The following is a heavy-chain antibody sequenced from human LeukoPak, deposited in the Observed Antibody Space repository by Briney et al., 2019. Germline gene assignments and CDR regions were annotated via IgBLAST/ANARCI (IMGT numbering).Heavy chain of an antibody. J-gene: IGHJ4*02. V-gene: IGHV4-38-2*02. CDR2: IYYSGNT. D-gene: IGHD3-9*01. CDR3: ARDYYDILTGYYHFDY. CDR1: GYSISSGYY. Sequence: SETLSLTCTVSGYSISSGYYWAWIRQPPGKGLEWIGSIYYSGNTYYNPSLKSRVTISLDTSKNQFSLKLSSVTAADTAVYYCARDYYDILTGYYHFDYWGQGTLVTVSS.